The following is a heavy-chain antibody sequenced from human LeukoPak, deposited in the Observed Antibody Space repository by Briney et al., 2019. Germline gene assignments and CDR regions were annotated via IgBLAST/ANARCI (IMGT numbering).Heavy chain of an antibody. D-gene: IGHD6-13*01. Sequence: ASVKVSCKVSGYTLTELSMHWVRQAPGQGLEWMGWISAYNGNTNYAQKLQGRVTMTTDTSTSTAYMELRSLRSDDTAVYYCASSLSSSWYHYWGQGTLVTVSS. J-gene: IGHJ4*02. CDR3: ASSLSSSWYHY. CDR1: GYTLTELS. CDR2: ISAYNGNT. V-gene: IGHV1-18*01.